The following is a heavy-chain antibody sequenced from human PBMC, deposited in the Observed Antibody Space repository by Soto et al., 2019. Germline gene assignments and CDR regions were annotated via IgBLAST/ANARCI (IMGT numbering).Heavy chain of an antibody. CDR3: ARLVVPAAIKGGWFDP. J-gene: IGHJ5*02. CDR2: IYYSGST. CDR1: GGSISSYY. V-gene: IGHV4-59*01. D-gene: IGHD2-2*02. Sequence: PSETLSLTCTVSGGSISSYYWSWIRQPPGKGLEWIGYIYYSGSTNYNPSLKSRVTISVDTSKNQFSPKLSSVTAADTAVYYCARLVVPAAIKGGWFDPWGQGTLVTVSS.